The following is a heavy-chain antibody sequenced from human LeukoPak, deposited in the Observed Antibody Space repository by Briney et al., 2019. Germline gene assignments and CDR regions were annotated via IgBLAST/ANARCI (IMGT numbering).Heavy chain of an antibody. J-gene: IGHJ4*02. Sequence: PGGSLRLSCAASGFTFSNAWMSWVRQAPGKGLEWVGRIKSKTDGGTTDYAAPVKGRFTISRDDSKNTLYLQMNSLRAEDTAVYYCARLPELPGFGDYWGPGTLVTVSS. V-gene: IGHV3-15*01. CDR2: IKSKTDGGTT. CDR3: ARLPELPGFGDY. D-gene: IGHD2-21*01. CDR1: GFTFSNAW.